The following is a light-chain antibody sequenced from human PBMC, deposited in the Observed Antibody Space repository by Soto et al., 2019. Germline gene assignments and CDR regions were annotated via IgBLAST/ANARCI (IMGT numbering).Light chain of an antibody. CDR1: QHVSHW. CDR3: QEYNSDSGT. V-gene: IGKV1-5*03. J-gene: IGKJ1*01. Sequence: DIQMTQSPSALSASVGDTVTSTCRASQHVSHWLAWYQQKPGKAPKLLIYRASNLESGVPSRFSGSGSGTEFTLTITSLQPDDFATYYCQEYNSDSGTFGQGTKVDIK. CDR2: RAS.